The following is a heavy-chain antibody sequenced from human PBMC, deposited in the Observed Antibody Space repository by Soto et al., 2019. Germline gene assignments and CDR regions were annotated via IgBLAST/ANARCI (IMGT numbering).Heavy chain of an antibody. CDR1: GFTFSSYA. CDR2: ISGSGGST. V-gene: IGHV3-23*01. J-gene: IGHJ6*02. CDR3: ARAYMIRGYYGMDV. D-gene: IGHD3-16*01. Sequence: PGGSLRLSCAASGFTFSSYAMSWVRQAPGKGLEWVSAISGSGGSTYYADSVKGRFTISRDNSKNTLYLQMNSLRAEDTAVYYCARAYMIRGYYGMDVWGQGTTVTVSS.